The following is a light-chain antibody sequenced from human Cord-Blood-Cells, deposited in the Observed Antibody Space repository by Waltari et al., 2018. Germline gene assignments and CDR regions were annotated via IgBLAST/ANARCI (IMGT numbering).Light chain of an antibody. J-gene: IGKJ4*01. V-gene: IGKV2-28*01. CDR2: LGS. Sequence: DIVMTQSPLSLPVTPGEQASISCRSSQSLLHSNGYNYLDWYLQKPGQSPQLLIYLGSNRASGVPDRFSGSGSGTDFTLKISRVEAEDVGVYYCMQALLPLTFGGGTKVEIK. CDR3: MQALLPLT. CDR1: QSLLHSNGYNY.